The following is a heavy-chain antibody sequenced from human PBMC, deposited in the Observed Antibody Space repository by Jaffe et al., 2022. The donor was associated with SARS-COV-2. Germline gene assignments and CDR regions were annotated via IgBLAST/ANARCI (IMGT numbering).Heavy chain of an antibody. V-gene: IGHV7-4-1*02. J-gene: IGHJ1*01. CDR3: ARVDRVDSFGMYFQH. D-gene: IGHD3-3*01. CDR1: GYAFNSLG. CDR2: INTNSGNP. Sequence: QVQLGQSGSELKKPGASVKVSCKPSGYAFNSLGLHWVRQAPGQGLEWMGWINTNSGNPTYAQAFTGRFVFSLDTSVSTAYLQISSLKAEDTAVYYCARVDRVDSFGMYFQHWGQGTLVTVSS.